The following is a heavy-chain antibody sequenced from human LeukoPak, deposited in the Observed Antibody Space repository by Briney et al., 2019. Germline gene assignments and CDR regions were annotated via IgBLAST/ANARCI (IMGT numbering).Heavy chain of an antibody. Sequence: SQTLSLTCAVSGGSISIGGYSWSWIRQPPGKGLEWIGSIYYSGSTYYNPSLKSRVTISVDTSKNQFSLKLSSVTAADTAVYYCARHGYYDFWSGYYEGAFDIWGQGTMVTVSS. D-gene: IGHD3-3*01. V-gene: IGHV4-30-2*03. CDR1: GGSISIGGYS. J-gene: IGHJ3*02. CDR3: ARHGYYDFWSGYYEGAFDI. CDR2: IYYSGST.